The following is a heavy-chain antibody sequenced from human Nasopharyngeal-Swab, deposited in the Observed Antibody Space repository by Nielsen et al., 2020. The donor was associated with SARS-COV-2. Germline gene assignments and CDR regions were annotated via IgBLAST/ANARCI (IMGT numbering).Heavy chain of an antibody. D-gene: IGHD2-15*01. Sequence: GESLNISCAASGFTSSSYAMSWVRQAPGKGLEWVSSISSSSSYIYYADSVKGRFTISRDNAKNSLYLQMNSLRAEDTAVYYCARDPLGFLYYYYGMDVWGQGTTVTVSS. CDR1: GFTSSSYA. V-gene: IGHV3-21*03. CDR2: ISSSSSYI. J-gene: IGHJ6*02. CDR3: ARDPLGFLYYYYGMDV.